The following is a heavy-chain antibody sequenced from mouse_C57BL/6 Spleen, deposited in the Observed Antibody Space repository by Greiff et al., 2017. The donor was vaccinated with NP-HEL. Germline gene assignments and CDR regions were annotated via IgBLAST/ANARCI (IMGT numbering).Heavy chain of an antibody. CDR2: IYPGDGDT. D-gene: IGHD2-1*01. V-gene: IGHV1-82*01. Sequence: VQLQQSGPELVKPGASVKISCKASGYAFSSSWMNWVKQRPGKGLEWIGRIYPGDGDTNYNGKFKGKATLTADKSSSTAYMQLSSLTSEDSAVYFCARSEPYGNYFYYFDYWGQGTTLTVSS. CDR1: GYAFSSSW. CDR3: ARSEPYGNYFYYFDY. J-gene: IGHJ2*01.